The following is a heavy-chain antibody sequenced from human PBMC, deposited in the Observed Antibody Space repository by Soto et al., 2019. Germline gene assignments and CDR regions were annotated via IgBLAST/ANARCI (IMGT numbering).Heavy chain of an antibody. CDR3: ARVGAVAGTVWFDP. CDR1: GYYISSGYY. Sequence: SDTLSLTCAVSGYYISSGYYWGWIRQPPGKGLEWIGSIYHSGSTYYNPSLKTRVTISVNTSKNQFSLNLSSVTAADTAVYYCARVGAVAGTVWFDPWGQGTLVTVS. V-gene: IGHV4-38-2*01. CDR2: IYHSGST. J-gene: IGHJ5*02. D-gene: IGHD6-19*01.